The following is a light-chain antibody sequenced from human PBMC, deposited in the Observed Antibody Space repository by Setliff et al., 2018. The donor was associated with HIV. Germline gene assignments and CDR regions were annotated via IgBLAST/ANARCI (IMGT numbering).Light chain of an antibody. Sequence: QSALTQPASVSGSPGQSITISCTGTSSDIGGYRFVSWYQQHPGKAPKLLIYEVSNRPSGVSNRFSGSKSGNTASLTVSGLQVEDEAEYYCSSYSSSRPVVFGGGTKVTVL. CDR1: SSDIGGYRF. V-gene: IGLV2-14*01. CDR2: EVS. J-gene: IGLJ2*01. CDR3: SSYSSSRPVV.